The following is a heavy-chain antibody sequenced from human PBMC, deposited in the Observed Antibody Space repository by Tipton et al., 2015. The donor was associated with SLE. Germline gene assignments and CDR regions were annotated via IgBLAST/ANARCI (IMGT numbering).Heavy chain of an antibody. V-gene: IGHV4-31*03. D-gene: IGHD6-13*01. CDR2: IYYSGST. CDR3: ARDPGYSSSWSNWYFDL. CDR1: GGSIRRGGYY. J-gene: IGHJ2*01. Sequence: TLSLTCTVSGGSIRRGGYYWSWIRQHPGKGLEWIGYIYYSGSTYYNPSLKSRVTISVDTSKNQFSLKLSSVTAADTAVYYCARDPGYSSSWSNWYFDLWGRGTLVTVSS.